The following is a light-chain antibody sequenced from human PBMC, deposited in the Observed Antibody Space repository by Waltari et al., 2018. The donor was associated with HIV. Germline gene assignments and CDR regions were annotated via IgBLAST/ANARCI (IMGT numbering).Light chain of an antibody. CDR3: SSYAGSNVI. CDR1: SSDVGGYNY. Sequence: QSALTQPPSASGSPGQSVTISCTGTSSDVGGYNYVSWYQQHPDKAPKLMSYEVSKRPAGVPDRFSGSKSGNTASLTVSGLQAEDEADYYCSSYAGSNVIFGGGTKLTVL. J-gene: IGLJ2*01. V-gene: IGLV2-8*01. CDR2: EVS.